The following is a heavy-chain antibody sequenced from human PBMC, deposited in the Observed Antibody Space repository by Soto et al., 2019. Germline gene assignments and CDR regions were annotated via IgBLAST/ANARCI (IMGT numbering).Heavy chain of an antibody. Sequence: PSETLSLTCTVSGGSISSYYWSWIRQPPGKGLEWIGYIYYSGSTNYNPSLKSRVTISVDTSKNQFSLKLSSVTAADTAVYYCARLHSALPTYYDILTGSNPGGYYYGMDVWGQGTTVTVSS. CDR3: ARLHSALPTYYDILTGSNPGGYYYGMDV. CDR1: GGSISSYY. CDR2: IYYSGST. V-gene: IGHV4-59*08. J-gene: IGHJ6*02. D-gene: IGHD3-9*01.